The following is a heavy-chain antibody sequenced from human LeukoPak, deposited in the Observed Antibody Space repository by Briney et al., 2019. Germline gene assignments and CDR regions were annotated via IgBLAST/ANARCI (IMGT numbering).Heavy chain of an antibody. CDR2: IWYDGSNK. CDR3: ARERRLGG. V-gene: IGHV3-33*01. D-gene: IGHD3-16*01. Sequence: PGGSLRLSCAASGFTFNNYGMPWVRQAPGKGLEWMALIWYDGSNKYYADSVKGRFTISRDNSKNTLYLQMNSLRAEDTAVYYCARERRLGGWGQGTLVTVSS. J-gene: IGHJ4*02. CDR1: GFTFNNYG.